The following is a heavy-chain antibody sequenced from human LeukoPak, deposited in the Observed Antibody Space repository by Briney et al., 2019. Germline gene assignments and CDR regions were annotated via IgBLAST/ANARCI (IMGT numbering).Heavy chain of an antibody. CDR2: IYWNGDQ. CDR1: GFSLSTNAVG. D-gene: IGHD7-27*01. Sequence: SGPTLVKPTQTLTLTCTFSGFSLSTNAVGVGWIRQPPGKALEWLALIYWNGDQRYSPSLQSWLSITKDTSKNQVVLTMTNMDPVDTATYYCAQKRNWVFVYWGQGTLVTVSS. V-gene: IGHV2-5*01. J-gene: IGHJ4*02. CDR3: AQKRNWVFVY.